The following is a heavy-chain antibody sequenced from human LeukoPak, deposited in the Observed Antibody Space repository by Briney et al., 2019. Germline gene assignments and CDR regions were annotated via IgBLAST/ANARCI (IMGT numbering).Heavy chain of an antibody. CDR3: AKDYGISGTGGSWIGP. CDR1: GFTFSSYG. J-gene: IGHJ5*02. V-gene: IGHV3-30*02. Sequence: GGSLRLSCAASGFTFSSYGMHWVRQPPGKGLEWVAFIRYDGSNKYYAASVKGRSTISRDNSRNTLYLQMNSLRTEDTALYYCAKDYGISGTGGSWIGPWGQGTLVTVSS. CDR2: IRYDGSNK. D-gene: IGHD1-14*01.